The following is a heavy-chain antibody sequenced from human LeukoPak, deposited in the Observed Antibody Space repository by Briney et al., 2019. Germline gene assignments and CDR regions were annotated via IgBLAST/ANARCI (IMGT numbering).Heavy chain of an antibody. Sequence: SGTLSLTCAVYGGSFSGYYWSWIRQPPGKGLEWIGEINHSGSTNYNPSLKSRVTISVDTSKNQFSLKLSSVTAADTAVYYCARAGQGVPRTPFDYWGQGTLVTVSS. CDR1: GGSFSGYY. CDR2: INHSGST. J-gene: IGHJ4*02. V-gene: IGHV4-34*01. D-gene: IGHD3-10*01. CDR3: ARAGQGVPRTPFDY.